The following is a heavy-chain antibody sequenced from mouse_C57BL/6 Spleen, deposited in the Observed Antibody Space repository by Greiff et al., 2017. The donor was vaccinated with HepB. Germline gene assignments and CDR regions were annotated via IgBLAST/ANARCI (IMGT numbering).Heavy chain of an antibody. Sequence: QVQLKESGPGLVQPSQSLSITCTVSGFSLTSYGVHWVRQSPGKGLEWLGVIWRGGSTDYNAAFMSRLSITNDNSKSQVFFKMNSLQADDTAIYYCAKGSGSSYAMDYWGQGTSVTVSS. CDR1: GFSLTSYG. CDR2: IWRGGST. J-gene: IGHJ4*01. CDR3: AKGSGSSYAMDY. D-gene: IGHD3-2*02. V-gene: IGHV2-5*01.